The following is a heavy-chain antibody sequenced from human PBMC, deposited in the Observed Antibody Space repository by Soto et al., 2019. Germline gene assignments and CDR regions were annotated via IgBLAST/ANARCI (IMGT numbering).Heavy chain of an antibody. CDR3: ARGWSGLVIIRFDP. V-gene: IGHV4-34*01. CDR2: VNHSGST. CDR1: GGSFSGYY. Sequence: ETLSLTCAVYGGSFSGYYWSWIRQPPGKGLEWIGEVNHSGSTNYNPALKSRVTISVDTSKNQFSMKLSSVTAADTAVYYCARGWSGLVIIRFDPWGQGTRVTVS. D-gene: IGHD3-9*01. J-gene: IGHJ5*02.